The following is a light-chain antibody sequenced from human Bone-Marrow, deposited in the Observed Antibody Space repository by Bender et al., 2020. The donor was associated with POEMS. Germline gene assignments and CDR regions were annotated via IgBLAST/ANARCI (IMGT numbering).Light chain of an antibody. CDR3: AAWDDSLSGYV. V-gene: IGLV1-44*01. CDR1: SSNIGAHA. J-gene: IGLJ1*01. CDR2: SSH. Sequence: QSVLTQPPSASGTPGQRVTISCSGGSSNIGAHAANCYQHLLGAAPKLLIYSSHRRPSGVPDRFSASESGTSASLAISGLQSDDEADYSCAAWDDSLSGYVFGTGTQVTVL.